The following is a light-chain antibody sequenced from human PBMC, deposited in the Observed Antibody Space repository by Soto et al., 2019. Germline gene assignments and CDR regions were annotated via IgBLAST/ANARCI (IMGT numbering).Light chain of an antibody. Sequence: EMGLTQCAGTLAWSPGERATLSWRASQSVSSSYLAWYHQKPGQAPRLPIYGASSRATGIPDRFSGSGSGTDFTLTISRLEPEDFAVYYCQQYGSSPPVTFGGGTKVDIK. J-gene: IGKJ4*01. V-gene: IGKV3-20*01. CDR1: QSVSSSY. CDR2: GAS. CDR3: QQYGSSPPVT.